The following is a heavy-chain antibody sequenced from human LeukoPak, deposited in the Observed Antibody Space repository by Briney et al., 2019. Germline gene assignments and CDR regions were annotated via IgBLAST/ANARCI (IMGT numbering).Heavy chain of an antibody. J-gene: IGHJ4*02. CDR2: ICSRGSTM. Sequence: QPGGSLRLSCAASGFTFSSYEMNWVRQAPGKGLEWVSNICSRGSTMYYADSVKGRFTISRDNARNSLYLQMNRLRAEDTAVYYCAKSSDYVWGSYRSYYLDYWGQGTLVTVSS. CDR3: AKSSDYVWGSYRSYYLDY. V-gene: IGHV3-48*03. D-gene: IGHD3-16*02. CDR1: GFTFSSYE.